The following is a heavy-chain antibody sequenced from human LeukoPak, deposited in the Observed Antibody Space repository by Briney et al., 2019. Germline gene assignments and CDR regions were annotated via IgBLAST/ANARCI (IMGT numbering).Heavy chain of an antibody. CDR1: GFTFSSYA. J-gene: IGHJ4*02. CDR2: ISGSRGYT. Sequence: GGSLRLSCAASGFTFSSYAMNWVRQAPGKGLEWVSGISGSRGYTYYADSVKGRFTISRDNPKNTLYLQMSSLRAEGTAVYYCAKSGHWDQQWLVRVNTPIDYWGQGTLVTVSS. CDR3: AKSGHWDQQWLVRVNTPIDY. D-gene: IGHD6-19*01. V-gene: IGHV3-23*01.